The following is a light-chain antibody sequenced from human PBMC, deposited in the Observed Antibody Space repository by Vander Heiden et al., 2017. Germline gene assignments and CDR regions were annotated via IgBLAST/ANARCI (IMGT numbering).Light chain of an antibody. J-gene: IGKJ4*01. Sequence: EIVLTQSPGTLSLSPGERATLSCRASQSINSNYLAWHQQKPGQAPRLLIYGTSNRAAGIPDKFSGSGSGTDFTLTISRLEPEDFAVYYCQHYASFLTFGGGTQVEIK. CDR1: QSINSNY. V-gene: IGKV3-20*01. CDR3: QHYASFLT. CDR2: GTS.